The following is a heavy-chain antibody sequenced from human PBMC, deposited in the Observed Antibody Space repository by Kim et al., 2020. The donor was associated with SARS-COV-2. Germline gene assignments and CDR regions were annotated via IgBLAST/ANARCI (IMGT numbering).Heavy chain of an antibody. D-gene: IGHD6-6*01. CDR3: ARKSPARRGGWFDP. V-gene: IGHV3-33*01. CDR2: IWYDGSNK. CDR1: GFTFSSYG. Sequence: GGSLRLSCAASGFTFSSYGMHWVRQAPGKGLEWVAVIWYDGSNKYYADSVKGRFTISRDNSKNTLYLQMNSLRAEDTAVYYCARKSPARRGGWFDPWGQGTLVTVSS. J-gene: IGHJ5*02.